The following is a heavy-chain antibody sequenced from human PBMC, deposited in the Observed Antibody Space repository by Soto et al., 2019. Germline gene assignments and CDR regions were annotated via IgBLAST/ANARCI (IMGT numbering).Heavy chain of an antibody. CDR3: ARENNVLPGGYFDY. CDR2: IYHSGST. Sequence: SETLSLTCAVCGGSISRGCYSRSWIRQPPGKGLEWIGYIYHSGSTYYNPSLKSRVTISVDRSKNQFSLKLSSVTAADTAVYYCARENNVLPGGYFDYWGQGTLVTVSS. D-gene: IGHD3-10*01. CDR1: GGSISRGCYS. J-gene: IGHJ4*02. V-gene: IGHV4-30-2*01.